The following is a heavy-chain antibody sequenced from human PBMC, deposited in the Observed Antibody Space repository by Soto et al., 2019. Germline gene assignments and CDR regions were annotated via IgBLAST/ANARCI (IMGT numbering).Heavy chain of an antibody. V-gene: IGHV2-5*01. CDR3: ARRPGGYSYGTLYFDF. CDR2: VYYNEKK. J-gene: IGHJ4*02. CDR1: GFSLSTTDVG. D-gene: IGHD5-18*01. Sequence: QITLKESGPALVKPAQTLTLTCTFSGFSLSTTDVGVGWVRRPPGKALEWLALVYYNEKKRYSPFLKTKLSIAKDNSRNQVDLTVTSMDPSDTATYFCARRPGGYSYGTLYFDFWGQGILVTVSS.